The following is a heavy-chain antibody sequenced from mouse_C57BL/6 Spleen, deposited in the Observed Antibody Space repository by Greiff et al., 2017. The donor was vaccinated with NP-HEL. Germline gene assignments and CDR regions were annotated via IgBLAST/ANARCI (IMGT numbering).Heavy chain of an antibody. J-gene: IGHJ3*01. Sequence: EVQLQESGPGLVKPSQSLSLTCSVTGYSIPSGYYWNWIRQFPGNKLAWMGYISYDGSNNYNPSHKNRISITRDTSKNQFFLKLNSVTTEATATYCCASDKDYSNPWFAYWGQGTLVTVSA. CDR3: ASDKDYSNPWFAY. V-gene: IGHV3-6*01. CDR1: GYSIPSGYY. CDR2: ISYDGSN. D-gene: IGHD2-5*01.